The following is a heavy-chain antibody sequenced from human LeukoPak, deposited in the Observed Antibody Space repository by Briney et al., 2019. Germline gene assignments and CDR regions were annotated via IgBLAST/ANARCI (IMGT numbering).Heavy chain of an antibody. J-gene: IGHJ6*03. D-gene: IGHD1-26*01. Sequence: PGGSLRLSCAASGFTFSSYEMNWVRQAPGKGLEWVSYISSSGSTIYYADSVRGRFTISRDNAKNSLYLQMNSLRDDDTAVYYCARDPYSGNLGPTYYYYMDVWGKGTTVTVSS. CDR1: GFTFSSYE. CDR3: ARDPYSGNLGPTYYYYMDV. V-gene: IGHV3-48*03. CDR2: ISSSGSTI.